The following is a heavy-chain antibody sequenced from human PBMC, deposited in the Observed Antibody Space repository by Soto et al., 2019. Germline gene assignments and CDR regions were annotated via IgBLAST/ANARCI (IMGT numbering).Heavy chain of an antibody. V-gene: IGHV1-69*12. D-gene: IGHD3-16*01. Sequence: QVQLVQSGAEMKKPGSSVKVSCKASECTFNTYIMTWVRQAPGQGLGWMGGIVPMLGTADYAQRFRGKVTITADESTSTANMELRRLRSADTAVYYCSRGAWGNYELDWGRGTLVTVSS. J-gene: IGHJ4*02. CDR3: SRGAWGNYELD. CDR2: IVPMLGTA. CDR1: ECTFNTYI.